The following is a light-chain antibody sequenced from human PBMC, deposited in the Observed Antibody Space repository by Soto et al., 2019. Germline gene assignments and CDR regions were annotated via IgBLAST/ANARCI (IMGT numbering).Light chain of an antibody. V-gene: IGKV3-15*01. CDR3: QQYNNWWT. J-gene: IGKJ1*01. CDR2: GES. Sequence: EIVMTQSPATLSVSPGERATLSCRASQSVSSKLAWYQQKPGQAPRLLIYGESTRATGLPARFSGSGSGTEVTLTISSLRSEDFAVYYCQQYNNWWTFGQGTKVDIK. CDR1: QSVSSK.